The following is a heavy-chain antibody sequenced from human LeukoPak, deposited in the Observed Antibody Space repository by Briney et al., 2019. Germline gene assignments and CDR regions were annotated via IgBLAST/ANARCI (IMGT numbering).Heavy chain of an antibody. CDR2: IYYSGST. D-gene: IGHD5-18*01. J-gene: IGHJ5*02. CDR1: GDSISSYY. CDR3: ARRLPYNWFDP. Sequence: SETLSLTCTVSGDSISSYYWSWIRQPPGRGLEWIGYIYYSGSTNYNPSLKSRVTISVDTSKNQFSLKLSSVTAADTAVYYCARRLPYNWFDPWGQGTLVTVSS. V-gene: IGHV4-59*08.